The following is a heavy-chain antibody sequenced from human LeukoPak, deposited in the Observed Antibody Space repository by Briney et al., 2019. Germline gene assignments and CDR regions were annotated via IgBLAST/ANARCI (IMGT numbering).Heavy chain of an antibody. CDR3: ARDYGGSSPFDY. CDR1: GFTFSGAW. Sequence: GGSLRLSCTASGFTFSGAWMTWVRQAPGKGLEWVSYISSSGSTIYYADSVKGRFTISRDNAKNSLYLQMNSLRAEDTAVYYCARDYGGSSPFDYWGQGTLVTVSS. J-gene: IGHJ4*02. D-gene: IGHD4-23*01. V-gene: IGHV3-48*04. CDR2: ISSSGSTI.